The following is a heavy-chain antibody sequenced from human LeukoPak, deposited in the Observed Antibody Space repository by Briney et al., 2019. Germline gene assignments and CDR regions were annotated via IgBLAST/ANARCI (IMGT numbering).Heavy chain of an antibody. V-gene: IGHV3-7*01. J-gene: IGHJ4*02. Sequence: GGSLRLSCAASGFTFSSYWLSWVRQAPGKGLEWVANIKQDGSERYYVDSVKGRFTISRDNAKNSLYLQMNSLRAEDTAVYYCARDGRGGYLDYWGQGTLVTVSS. CDR3: ARDGRGGYLDY. D-gene: IGHD3-16*01. CDR1: GFTFSSYW. CDR2: IKQDGSER.